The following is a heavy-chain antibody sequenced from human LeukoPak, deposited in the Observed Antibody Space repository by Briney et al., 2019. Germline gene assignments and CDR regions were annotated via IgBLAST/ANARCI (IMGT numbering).Heavy chain of an antibody. D-gene: IGHD3-16*01. CDR3: ARGGGKWFDP. Sequence: SEALSLTCTVSGGSISSYYWSWIRQPPGKGLEWIGYIYYSGSTNYNPSLKSRVTISVDTSKNQFSLKLSSVTAADTAVYYCARGGGKWFDPWGQGTLVTVSS. CDR2: IYYSGST. J-gene: IGHJ5*02. CDR1: GGSISSYY. V-gene: IGHV4-59*01.